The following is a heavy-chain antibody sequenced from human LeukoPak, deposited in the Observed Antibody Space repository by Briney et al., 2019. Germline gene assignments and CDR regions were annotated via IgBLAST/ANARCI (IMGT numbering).Heavy chain of an antibody. CDR3: ARLEEY. J-gene: IGHJ4*02. D-gene: IGHD3-3*01. Sequence: SETLSLTCTVSGGSISSYYWSWIRQPPGKGLEWIGYIYNSGSTNYNPSLKSRVTISVDTSKNHFSLRLGYVTAADTAVYYCARLEEYWGQGTLVTVSS. V-gene: IGHV4-59*08. CDR2: IYNSGST. CDR1: GGSISSYY.